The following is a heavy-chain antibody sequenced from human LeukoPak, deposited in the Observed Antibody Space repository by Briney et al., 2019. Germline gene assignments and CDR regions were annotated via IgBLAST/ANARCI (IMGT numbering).Heavy chain of an antibody. V-gene: IGHV3-20*04. CDR3: ARIYGSGSYGGY. J-gene: IGHJ4*02. Sequence: GGSLRLSCAASGFTFSSYWMHWVRQAPGKWLEWVSGINWNGGSTGYADSVKGRFTISRDNAKNSLYLQMNSLRAGDTALYYCARIYGSGSYGGYWGQGTLVTVSS. CDR1: GFTFSSYW. CDR2: INWNGGST. D-gene: IGHD3-10*01.